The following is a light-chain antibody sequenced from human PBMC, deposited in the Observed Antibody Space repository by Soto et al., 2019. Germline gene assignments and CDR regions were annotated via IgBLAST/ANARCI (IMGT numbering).Light chain of an antibody. CDR1: QSINSRY. J-gene: IGKJ3*01. Sequence: EIVLTQSPGTLSLSPGERATLFCRASQSINSRYLAWYQQKPGQAHRLLIYGASSRATGIPDRFSGSGSGTDFTLTISRLEPEDFAVYYCQQFGSSPGFTFGPGTKVDIK. CDR3: QQFGSSPGFT. V-gene: IGKV3-20*01. CDR2: GAS.